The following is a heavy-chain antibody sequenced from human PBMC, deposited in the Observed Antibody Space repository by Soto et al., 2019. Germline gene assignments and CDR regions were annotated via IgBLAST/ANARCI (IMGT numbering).Heavy chain of an antibody. CDR1: GFAFSSYG. CDR3: AISGRWLQFYYGMDV. D-gene: IGHD5-12*01. Sequence: PGGSLRLSCAASGFAFSSYGMHWVRQAPGKGLEWGAVISYDGSNKYYADSVKGRFTISRDNSKNTLYLQMNSLRAEDTAVYYCAISGRWLQFYYGMDVWGQGTTVTVSS. CDR2: ISYDGSNK. V-gene: IGHV3-30*03. J-gene: IGHJ6*02.